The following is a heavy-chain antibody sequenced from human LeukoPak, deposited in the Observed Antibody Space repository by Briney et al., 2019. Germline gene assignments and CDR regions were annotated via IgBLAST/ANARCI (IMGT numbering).Heavy chain of an antibody. CDR3: TKDPNGNYIGAFDP. CDR1: GLSFSDFA. CDR2: MTGNGGTV. D-gene: IGHD4-17*01. Sequence: PGGYLRLSCAGSGLSFSDFAMTWVRQAPGKGLEWVSSMTGNGGTVVYTDSVKGRFTMSRDNSKNTVYLQMNSLRAEDTALYYCTKDPNGNYIGAFDPWGLGTLVTVSS. V-gene: IGHV3-23*01. J-gene: IGHJ5*02.